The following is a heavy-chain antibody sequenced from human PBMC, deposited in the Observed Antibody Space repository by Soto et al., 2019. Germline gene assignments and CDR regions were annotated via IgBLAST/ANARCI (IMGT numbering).Heavy chain of an antibody. J-gene: IGHJ4*02. CDR1: GFTFSSYV. CDR3: AKVLLTYTGGWYHPHFDY. CDR2: VSNDGSNK. Sequence: QVQLVESGGGVVQPGRSLRLSCAASGFTFSSYVMHWVRQAPGKGLEWVAVVSNDGSNKDYADSVKGRFTISRDNSKNTLYLQMNSLRAEDTAVYYCAKVLLTYTGGWYHPHFDYWGQGTLVTVSS. V-gene: IGHV3-30*18. D-gene: IGHD6-19*01.